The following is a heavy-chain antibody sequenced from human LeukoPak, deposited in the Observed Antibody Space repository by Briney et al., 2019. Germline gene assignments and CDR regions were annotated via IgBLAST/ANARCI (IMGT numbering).Heavy chain of an antibody. CDR2: NGTAGDT. V-gene: IGHV3-13*01. Sequence: GGSLRLSCAASGFTFSSYDMHWVRQATGKGLEWVSANGTAGDTYYPGSVKGRFTISRENAKNSLYLQMNSLRAGDTAVYYCARVRKYSGYYSWYFDLWGRGTLVTVSS. CDR1: GFTFSSYD. J-gene: IGHJ2*01. D-gene: IGHD5-12*01. CDR3: ARVRKYSGYYSWYFDL.